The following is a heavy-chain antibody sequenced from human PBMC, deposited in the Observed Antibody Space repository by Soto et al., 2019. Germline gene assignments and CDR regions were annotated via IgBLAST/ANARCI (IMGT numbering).Heavy chain of an antibody. CDR1: GFTFSSYA. Sequence: PGGSLRLSCAASGFTFSSYAMSWVRQAPGKGLEWVSRISGSGGTAYYADSVKGRFTISRDNSKNTLHLQMNSLRAEDTAVYYCAKAYSSSWYYFDYWGQGTLVTVSS. J-gene: IGHJ4*02. V-gene: IGHV3-23*01. D-gene: IGHD6-13*01. CDR2: ISGSGGTA. CDR3: AKAYSSSWYYFDY.